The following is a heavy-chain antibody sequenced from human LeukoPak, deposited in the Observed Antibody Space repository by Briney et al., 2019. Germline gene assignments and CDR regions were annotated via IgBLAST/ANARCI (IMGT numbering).Heavy chain of an antibody. Sequence: SGPTRVNPTQTLTLTCTFSGFSLSTSRVGVGWIRQPPGKALEWLALIYWNDDKRYSPSLKSRLTITKDTSKNQVVLTMTNMDPVDTATYYCAHKSTSYSMASFDYWGQGTLVTVSS. CDR1: GFSLSTSRVG. D-gene: IGHD3-10*01. V-gene: IGHV2-5*01. CDR2: IYWNDDK. J-gene: IGHJ4*02. CDR3: AHKSTSYSMASFDY.